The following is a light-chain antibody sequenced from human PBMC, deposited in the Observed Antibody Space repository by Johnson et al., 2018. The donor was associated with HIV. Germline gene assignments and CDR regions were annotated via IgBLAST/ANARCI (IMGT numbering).Light chain of an antibody. Sequence: QAVLTQPPSVSAAPGQRVTISCSGRGSNIGSHYVSWYQQLPGTAPKLLIFDNNKRPSGIPDRFSASKSGTSATLGITGLQTGDEADYYCGTWDSSLSAYVFGTGTKVTVL. CDR3: GTWDSSLSAYV. CDR2: DNN. CDR1: GSNIGSHY. J-gene: IGLJ1*01. V-gene: IGLV1-51*01.